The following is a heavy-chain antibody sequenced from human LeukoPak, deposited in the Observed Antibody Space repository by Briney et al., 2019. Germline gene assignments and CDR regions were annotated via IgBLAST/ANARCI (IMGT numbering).Heavy chain of an antibody. CDR2: IYHSGST. CDR1: GGPISSGGYS. J-gene: IGHJ4*02. D-gene: IGHD4-17*01. V-gene: IGHV4-30-2*01. Sequence: SQTLSLTCAVSGGPISSGGYSWSWIRQPPGKGLEWIGYIYHSGSTYYNLSLKSRVTISVDRSKNQFSLKLSSVTAADTAVYYCARVSPTVSFDYWGQGTLVTVSS. CDR3: ARVSPTVSFDY.